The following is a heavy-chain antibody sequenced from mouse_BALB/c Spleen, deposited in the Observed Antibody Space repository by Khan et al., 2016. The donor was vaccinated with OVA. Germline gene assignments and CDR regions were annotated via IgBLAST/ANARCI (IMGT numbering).Heavy chain of an antibody. Sequence: QIQLVQSGAELAKPGASVKMSCKASGYTFTSYWMHWVKQRPGQGLEWIGYINPTSGYTDYNEKFKDKATLSADKSSSTVYMQLSSLTSEDSAVYYCARDRIDYWGQGTTLTVSS. CDR2: INPTSGYT. J-gene: IGHJ2*01. V-gene: IGHV1-7*01. CDR3: ARDRIDY. CDR1: GYTFTSYW.